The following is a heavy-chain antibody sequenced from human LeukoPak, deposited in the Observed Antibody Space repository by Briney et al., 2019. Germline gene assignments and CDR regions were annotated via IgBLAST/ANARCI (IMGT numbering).Heavy chain of an antibody. J-gene: IGHJ6*02. CDR3: ASENRYSYGYYYYYGMDV. CDR2: IYYSGST. Sequence: SETLSLTCTVSGGSISSYYWSWIRQPPGKGLEWIGYIYYSGSTNYYPSLKSRVTISVDTSKNQFSLKLSSVTAADTAVYYCASENRYSYGYYYYYGMDVWGQGTTVTVSS. CDR1: GGSISSYY. V-gene: IGHV4-59*01. D-gene: IGHD5-18*01.